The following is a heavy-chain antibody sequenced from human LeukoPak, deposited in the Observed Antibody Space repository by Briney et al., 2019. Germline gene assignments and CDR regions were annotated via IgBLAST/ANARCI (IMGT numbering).Heavy chain of an antibody. CDR1: GGTFSSYA. V-gene: IGHV1-69*05. J-gene: IGHJ4*02. D-gene: IGHD1-26*01. Sequence: SSVKVSCKASGGTFSSYAISWVRQAPGQGLEWMGGIIPIFGTANYAQKFQGRVTITTDESTSTAYMELSSLRSEDTAVYYCARDSTDDGRFDYWGQGTLVTVSS. CDR3: ARDSTDDGRFDY. CDR2: IIPIFGTA.